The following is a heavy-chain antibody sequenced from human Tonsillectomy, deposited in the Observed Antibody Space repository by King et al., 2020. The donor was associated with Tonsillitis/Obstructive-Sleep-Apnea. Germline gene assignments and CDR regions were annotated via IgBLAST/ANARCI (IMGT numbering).Heavy chain of an antibody. J-gene: IGHJ4*02. Sequence: VQLVESGGGVVQPGRSLRLSCAASGFTFSSYAIHWVRQAPGKGLEWVAVISYDGSNKYYADSVKGRFTISRDISKNTLYLQMSSLRAEDTAVYYCARATSSSSSPLDYWGQGTLVTVSS. CDR2: ISYDGSNK. CDR3: ARATSSSSSPLDY. CDR1: GFTFSSYA. D-gene: IGHD6-6*01. V-gene: IGHV3-30*04.